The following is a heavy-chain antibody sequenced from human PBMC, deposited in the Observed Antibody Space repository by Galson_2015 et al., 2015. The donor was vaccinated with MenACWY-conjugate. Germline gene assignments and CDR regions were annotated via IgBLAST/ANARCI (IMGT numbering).Heavy chain of an antibody. CDR1: GYTLTELS. V-gene: IGHV1-24*01. J-gene: IGHJ4*02. D-gene: IGHD6-13*01. CDR3: ATDTDYSSSWHFDY. Sequence: SVKVSCKVSGYTLTELSMHWVRQAPGKGLEWMGGFDPEDGETIYAQKFQGRVTMTEDTSTDTAYMELSSLRSEDTAVYYCATDTDYSSSWHFDYWGQGTLVTVSS. CDR2: FDPEDGET.